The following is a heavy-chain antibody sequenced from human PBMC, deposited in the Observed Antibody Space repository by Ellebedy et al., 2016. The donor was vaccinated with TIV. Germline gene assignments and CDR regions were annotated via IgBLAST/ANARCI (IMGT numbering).Heavy chain of an antibody. V-gene: IGHV5-51*01. CDR3: ARPGHYSTSGNYYSPGYFDY. CDR2: IYPSDSDT. D-gene: IGHD3-10*01. J-gene: IGHJ4*02. CDR1: GYSFTTYW. Sequence: GESLKISCKGSGYSFTTYWIGWVRQLPGKGLEWMGVIYPSDSDTRYSPSFQGQVTTSADKSINTAYLQWSSLEASDTAMYYCARPGHYSTSGNYYSPGYFDYWGQGTLVTVSS.